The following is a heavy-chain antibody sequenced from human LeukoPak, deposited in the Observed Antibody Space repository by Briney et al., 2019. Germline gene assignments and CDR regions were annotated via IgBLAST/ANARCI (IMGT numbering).Heavy chain of an antibody. J-gene: IGHJ5*02. Sequence: GGSLRLSCTASGFSFSRYTMSWVRQAPGKGLEWISYISSSSTTIKYADSVKGRFIISRDNAKNSLFLQINSLRAEDTAVYYCANGGTYSSGPWGQGTLVTVSS. CDR1: GFSFSRYT. V-gene: IGHV3-48*01. CDR3: ANGGTYSSGP. CDR2: ISSSSTTI. D-gene: IGHD3-22*01.